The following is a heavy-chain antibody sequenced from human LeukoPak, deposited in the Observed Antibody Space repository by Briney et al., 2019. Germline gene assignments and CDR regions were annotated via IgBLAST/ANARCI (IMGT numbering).Heavy chain of an antibody. CDR1: GYTFTSYG. CDR2: ISAYNGNT. CDR3: ARRAKKVPAAYGMDV. D-gene: IGHD2-2*01. V-gene: IGHV1-18*01. Sequence: ASVKVSCKASGYTFTSYGISWVRQAPGQGLEWMGWISAYNGNTNYAQKLQGRVTMTTDTSTSTAYMELRSLRSDDTAVYYSARRAKKVPAAYGMDVWGQGTTVTVFS. J-gene: IGHJ6*02.